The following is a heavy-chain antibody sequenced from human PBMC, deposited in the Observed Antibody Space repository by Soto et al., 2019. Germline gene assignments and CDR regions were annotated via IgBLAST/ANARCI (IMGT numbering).Heavy chain of an antibody. J-gene: IGHJ4*02. CDR1: GFTFTRYS. V-gene: IGHV3-21*06. CDR3: ARESEDLTSDFDY. Sequence: GSLRLSCAASGFTFTRYSMNWVRQAPGKGLEWVSSISSTTNYIYYGDSMKGRFTISRDNAKNSLYLEMNSLRAEDTAVYYCARESEDLTSDFDYWGQGTLVTVSS. CDR2: ISSTTNYI.